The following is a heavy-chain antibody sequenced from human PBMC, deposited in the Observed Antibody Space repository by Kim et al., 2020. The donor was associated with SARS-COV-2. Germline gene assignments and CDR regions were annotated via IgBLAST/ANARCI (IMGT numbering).Heavy chain of an antibody. CDR1: GFTFSSYV. V-gene: IGHV3-23*01. CDR3: AKAQRTLRSVVVIAPYYYYYMDD. J-gene: IGHJ6*03. Sequence: GGSLRLSCAASGFTFSSYVMSWVRQAPGKGLEWVSAISGSGGSTYYADSVKGRFTISRDNSKNTLYLQMNSLRAEDTAVYYCAKAQRTLRSVVVIAPYYYYYMDDWGKGTTVTVSS. CDR2: ISGSGGST. D-gene: IGHD2-21*01.